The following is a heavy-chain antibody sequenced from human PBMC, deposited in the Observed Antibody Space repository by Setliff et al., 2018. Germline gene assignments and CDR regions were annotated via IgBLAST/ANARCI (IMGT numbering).Heavy chain of an antibody. CDR2: IHYSGTT. Sequence: PSETLSLTCTVSGGSISSSNWWTWVRQPPGKGLEWIEYIHYSGTTNYNPSLKRRVTLSLDTAKNHFSLKLSSLTAADTSVYYCASRYCSSTNCWNWFDPWGQGTLVTVSS. CDR1: GGSISSSNW. D-gene: IGHD2-2*01. CDR3: ASRYCSSTNCWNWFDP. V-gene: IGHV4-4*02. J-gene: IGHJ5*02.